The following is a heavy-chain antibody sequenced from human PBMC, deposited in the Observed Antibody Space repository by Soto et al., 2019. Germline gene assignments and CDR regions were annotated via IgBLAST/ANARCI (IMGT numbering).Heavy chain of an antibody. D-gene: IGHD2-15*01. CDR1: GYTFTSYG. J-gene: IGHJ5*02. V-gene: IGHV1-18*01. CDR2: ISAYNGNT. Sequence: QVQLVQSGAEVKKPGASVKVSCKASGYTFTSYGISWVRQAPGQGLEWMGWISAYNGNTNYAQKLQGRVTMTTDTYTSTAYMELRSLRADDTAVYYCATCGVYCSGGSCFPNWFDPWGQGTLVTVSS. CDR3: ATCGVYCSGGSCFPNWFDP.